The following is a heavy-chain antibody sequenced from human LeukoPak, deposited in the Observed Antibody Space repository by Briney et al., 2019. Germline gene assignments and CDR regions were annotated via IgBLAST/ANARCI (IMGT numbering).Heavy chain of an antibody. Sequence: PGGSLRLSCGASGFTFSGYWMSLVRQAPGKGLEWVANIHKDGSAKRYVDSVKGRFTISRDNAKSSLYLQMNSLRVEDTAVYYCARDRGFGADDSWGQGSLVTVSS. CDR1: GFTFSGYW. V-gene: IGHV3-7*01. CDR3: ARDRGFGADDS. CDR2: IHKDGSAK. D-gene: IGHD3-10*01. J-gene: IGHJ4*02.